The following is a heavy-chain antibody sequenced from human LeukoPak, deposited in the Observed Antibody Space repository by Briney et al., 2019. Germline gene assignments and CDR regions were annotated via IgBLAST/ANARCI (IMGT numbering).Heavy chain of an antibody. V-gene: IGHV3-7*05. D-gene: IGHD6-6*01. J-gene: IGHJ4*02. CDR3: ARAAYASSSDS. CDR2: VDLDGGGK. CDR1: GFAFSSYW. Sequence: GGSLRLSCVASGFAFSSYWMAWVRQAPGRGLAWVASVDLDGGGKYSVDSVKGRFTISRDNAKNSLYLQMDSLRAEDTAVYYCARAAYASSSDSWGQGTLDTVSS.